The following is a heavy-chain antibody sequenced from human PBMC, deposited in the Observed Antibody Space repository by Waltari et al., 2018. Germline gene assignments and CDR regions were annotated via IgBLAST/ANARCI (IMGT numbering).Heavy chain of an antibody. D-gene: IGHD3-22*01. CDR2: INHSGSN. V-gene: IGHV4-34*01. Sequence: QVQLHHLGAGQVQPSKTLSLTCAVKAVSVRAYYCTWHHRPPGEGLEWIGEINHSGSNNYNPTLKSLVTISVDTSKNQFSLKLSSVTAADTAVYYCARIPMYYYDSSGKYYGMDVWGQGTTVTVSS. J-gene: IGHJ6*02. CDR3: ARIPMYYYDSSGKYYGMDV. CDR1: AVSVRAYY.